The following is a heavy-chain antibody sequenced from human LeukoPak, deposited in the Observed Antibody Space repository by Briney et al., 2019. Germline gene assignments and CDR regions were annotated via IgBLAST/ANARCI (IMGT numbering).Heavy chain of an antibody. J-gene: IGHJ6*03. CDR2: IGTAGDT. Sequence: QPGGSLRLSCAASGFTFSSYDMHWVRQATGKGLEWVSAIGTAGDTYYPGSVKGRFTISRENAKNSLYLQMNSLRAGDTAVYYCARGALDTAMADYYYYYMDVWGKGTTVTLSS. CDR3: ARGALDTAMADYYYYYMDV. CDR1: GFTFSSYD. D-gene: IGHD5-18*01. V-gene: IGHV3-13*01.